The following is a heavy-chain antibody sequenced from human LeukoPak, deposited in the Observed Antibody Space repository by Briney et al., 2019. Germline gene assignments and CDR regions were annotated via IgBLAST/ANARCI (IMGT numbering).Heavy chain of an antibody. CDR3: ARGSGWSGIYYFDY. V-gene: IGHV3-53*01. J-gene: IGHJ4*02. Sequence: GGSLRLSCAASGFTVSSNYMNWVRQAPGKGLEWVSVIYSGGSTYYADSVTGRFTISRDSSKNTLYLQMNSLRAEDTAVYYCARGSGWSGIYYFDYWGQGTLVTVSS. CDR1: GFTVSSNY. D-gene: IGHD6-19*01. CDR2: IYSGGST.